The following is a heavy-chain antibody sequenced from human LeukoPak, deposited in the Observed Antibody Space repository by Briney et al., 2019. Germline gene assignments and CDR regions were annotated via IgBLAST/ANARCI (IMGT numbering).Heavy chain of an antibody. D-gene: IGHD1-26*01. CDR3: ARAAPDSGSKTAFDI. CDR1: GGSISSYY. J-gene: IGHJ3*02. CDR2: INHSGST. Sequence: ASETLSLTCTVSGGSISSYYWSWIRQPPGKGLEWIGEINHSGSTNYNPSLKSRVTISVDTSKNQFSLKLSSVTAADTAVYYCARAAPDSGSKTAFDIWGQGTMVTVSS. V-gene: IGHV4-34*01.